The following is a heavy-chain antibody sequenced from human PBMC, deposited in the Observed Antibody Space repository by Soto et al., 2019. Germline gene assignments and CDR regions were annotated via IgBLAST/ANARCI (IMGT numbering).Heavy chain of an antibody. Sequence: GGSLRLSCAASGFTFSSYGMHWVRQAPGKGLEWVAVIWYDGSNKYYADSVKGRFTISRDNSKNTLYVQMNSLRAEDTAVYYCAKDQGNLEWFPDYWGQGTLVTVSS. CDR2: IWYDGSNK. V-gene: IGHV3-33*06. CDR3: AKDQGNLEWFPDY. CDR1: GFTFSSYG. J-gene: IGHJ4*02. D-gene: IGHD3-3*01.